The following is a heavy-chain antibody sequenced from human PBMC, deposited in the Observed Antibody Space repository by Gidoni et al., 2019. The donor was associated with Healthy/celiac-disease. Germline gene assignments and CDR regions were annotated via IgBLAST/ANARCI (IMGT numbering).Heavy chain of an antibody. CDR2: IRGSGGST. Sequence: EVPLLASGGGLVQSGGSLRPSCSASRFTFSSYAMSWVRQAPGKGLEWGAAIRGSGGSTYYADSVKGRFTISRDNSKNTLYRQMNSLRAEDTAVYYCAKDPGEAFDPWGQGTLVTVSS. J-gene: IGHJ5*02. V-gene: IGHV3-23*01. CDR1: RFTFSSYA. CDR3: AKDPGEAFDP.